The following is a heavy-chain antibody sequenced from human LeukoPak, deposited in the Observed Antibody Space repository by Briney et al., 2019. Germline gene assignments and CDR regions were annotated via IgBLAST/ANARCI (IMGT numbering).Heavy chain of an antibody. CDR3: ARGAAVATTPFDY. Sequence: GASVKVSCKASGYTFTSYAMHWVRQAPGQRLEWMGWINAGNGNTKYSQKSQGRVTITRDTSASTAYMELSSLRSEDTAVYYCARGAAVATTPFDYWGQGTLVTVSS. V-gene: IGHV1-3*01. D-gene: IGHD5-12*01. CDR1: GYTFTSYA. J-gene: IGHJ4*02. CDR2: INAGNGNT.